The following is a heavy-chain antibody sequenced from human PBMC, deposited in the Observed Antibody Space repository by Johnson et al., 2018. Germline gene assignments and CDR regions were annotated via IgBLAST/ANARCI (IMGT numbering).Heavy chain of an antibody. J-gene: IGHJ6*03. CDR3: ARDRVAASYYYYYMDV. V-gene: IGHV3-30*03. CDR2: ISYDGSNK. Sequence: QVQLVQSGGGVVQPGRSLRLSCAASGFTFSSYGMHWVRQAPGKGLEWVAVISYDGSNKYYADSVKGRFTISRDNSKNTLYLQMNSLRAEDTAVYYCARDRVAASYYYYYMDVWGKVTTVTVSS. D-gene: IGHD2-15*01. CDR1: GFTFSSYG.